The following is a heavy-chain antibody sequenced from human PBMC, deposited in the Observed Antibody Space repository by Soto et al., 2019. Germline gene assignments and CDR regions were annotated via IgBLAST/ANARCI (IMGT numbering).Heavy chain of an antibody. V-gene: IGHV3-33*01. J-gene: IGHJ3*01. CDR1: GFTFSSYG. Sequence: QVQLVESGGGVVKPGRSLRLSCAASGFTFSSYGMHWVRQAPGKGLEWVAVIWYDGSNKYYADSVKGRFTISRDNSKNTLYLQMNSLRAEDTAVYYCARDHYCSGGSCYPLVWGQGTMVTVSS. D-gene: IGHD2-15*01. CDR3: ARDHYCSGGSCYPLV. CDR2: IWYDGSNK.